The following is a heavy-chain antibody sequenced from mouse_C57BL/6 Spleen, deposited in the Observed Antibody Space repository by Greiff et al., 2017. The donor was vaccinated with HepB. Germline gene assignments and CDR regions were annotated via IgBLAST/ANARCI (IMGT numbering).Heavy chain of an antibody. J-gene: IGHJ2*01. CDR2: IYPGSGST. D-gene: IGHD1-1*01. CDR3: AREKGLRSFDY. V-gene: IGHV1-55*01. CDR1: GYTLTSHL. Sequence: VQLQQPGAELVKPGGSVKMSCKGSGYTLTSHLVNRGKQRPGQCLEWIGDIYPGSGSTNYNEKFKSKATLTVDTSSSTAYMQLSSLTSEDSAVYYCAREKGLRSFDYWGQGTTLTVSS.